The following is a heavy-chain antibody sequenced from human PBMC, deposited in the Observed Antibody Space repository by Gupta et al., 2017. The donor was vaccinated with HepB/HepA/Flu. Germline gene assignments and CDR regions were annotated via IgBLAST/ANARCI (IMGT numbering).Heavy chain of an antibody. CDR2: IYHSGST. CDR1: GGSISSSNW. D-gene: IGHD6-6*01. J-gene: IGHJ4*02. V-gene: IGHV4-4*02. Sequence: QVQLQESGPGLVNPSGTLSLTCAVPGGSISSSNWWSWVRQPPGKGLESIGAIYHSGSTNYNPSLKSRVTISVDKSNNQFSLQLSSVPAAYTAVYYCARRHSRSPPFDYGGEGTLVTVSS. CDR3: ARRHSRSPPFDY.